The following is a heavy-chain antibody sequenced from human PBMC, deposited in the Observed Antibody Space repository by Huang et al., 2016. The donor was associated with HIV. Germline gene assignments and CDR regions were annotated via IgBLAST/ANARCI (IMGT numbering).Heavy chain of an antibody. CDR2: IYFEDVDA. CDR3: ARRRRGGFDI. V-gene: IGHV5-51*03. D-gene: IGHD2-15*01. CDR1: RYNFAGYW. Sequence: EVQLVQSGAEVKRPGESLKISCKGSRYNFAGYWIGWVRQMPGKGLEGMGSIYFEDVDARYSPSLQGQVTISADTSLYSSYLQWTSLRASDTAIFYCARRRRGGFDIWGQGTLVTVSS. J-gene: IGHJ3*02.